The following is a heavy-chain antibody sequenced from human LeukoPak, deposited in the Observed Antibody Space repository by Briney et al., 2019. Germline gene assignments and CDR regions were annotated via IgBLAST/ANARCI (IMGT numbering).Heavy chain of an antibody. CDR3: ARGTRTEIAAPFDY. V-gene: IGHV1-46*01. Sequence: ASVKVSCKASGYTFTSYYMHWVRQAPGQGLEWMGIINPSGGSTSYAQKFQGRVTITADESTSTAYMELSSLRSEDTAVYYCARGTRTEIAAPFDYWGQGTLVTVSS. D-gene: IGHD6-13*01. J-gene: IGHJ4*02. CDR2: INPSGGST. CDR1: GYTFTSYY.